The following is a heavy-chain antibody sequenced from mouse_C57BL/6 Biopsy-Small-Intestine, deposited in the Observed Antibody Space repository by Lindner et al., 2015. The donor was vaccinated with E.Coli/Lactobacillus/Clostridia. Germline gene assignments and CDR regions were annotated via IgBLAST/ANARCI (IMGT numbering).Heavy chain of an antibody. J-gene: IGHJ3*01. CDR1: GYSFTAYY. V-gene: IGHV1-42*01. CDR3: ARCDGYYTWFAY. Sequence: VQLQESGPELVKPGASVKISCRASGYSFTAYYMHWVKQSPEKSLEWIGEINPSTGGTIYSQKFKAKATLTVDKSSSTAYMQLKSLTSEDSAVYYCARCDGYYTWFAYWGQGTLVTVSA. D-gene: IGHD2-3*01. CDR2: INPSTGGT.